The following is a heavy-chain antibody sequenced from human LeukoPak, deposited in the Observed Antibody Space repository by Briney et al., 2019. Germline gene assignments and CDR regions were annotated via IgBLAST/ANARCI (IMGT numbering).Heavy chain of an antibody. Sequence: PSETLSLTCAVYGGSFSGYYWSWIRQPPGKGLEWIGEINHSGSTNYNPSLKSRVTISVDTSKNQFSLKLSSVTAADTAVYYCASFKQWRTYYFDYWGQGTLVTVSP. D-gene: IGHD6-19*01. CDR2: INHSGST. CDR3: ASFKQWRTYYFDY. V-gene: IGHV4-34*01. J-gene: IGHJ4*02. CDR1: GGSFSGYY.